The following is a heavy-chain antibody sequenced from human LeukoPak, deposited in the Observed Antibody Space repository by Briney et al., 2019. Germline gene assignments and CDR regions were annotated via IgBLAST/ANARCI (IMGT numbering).Heavy chain of an antibody. CDR2: IIPIFGTA. D-gene: IGHD3-10*01. Sequence: ASVKVSCKASGGTFSSYAISWVRQAPGRGLEWMGGIIPIFGTANYAQKFQGRVTITADESTSTAYMELSSLRSEDTAVYYCARPRERVVVRPYYYYYMDVWGKGTTVTVSS. J-gene: IGHJ6*03. CDR1: GGTFSSYA. CDR3: ARPRERVVVRPYYYYYMDV. V-gene: IGHV1-69*13.